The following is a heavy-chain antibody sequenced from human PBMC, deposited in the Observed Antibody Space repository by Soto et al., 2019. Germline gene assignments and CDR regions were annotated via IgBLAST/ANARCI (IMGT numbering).Heavy chain of an antibody. V-gene: IGHV1-2*02. CDR2: ISPKSGGT. CDR3: ARQPRTTPYFPTVY. J-gene: IGHJ4*02. D-gene: IGHD1-1*01. Sequence: ASVKVSCKASGYTFSDYYLHWVRQAPGQGLEWMGWISPKSGGTHFAPKFEGRVTLTTDTSISTAFMEVSRLSSDDTAVYYCARQPRTTPYFPTVYWGQGTQVTVSS. CDR1: GYTFSDYY.